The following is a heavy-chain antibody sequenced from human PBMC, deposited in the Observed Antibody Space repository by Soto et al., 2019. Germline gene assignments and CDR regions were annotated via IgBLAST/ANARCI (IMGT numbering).Heavy chain of an antibody. J-gene: IGHJ6*02. CDR2: VYITGRS. Sequence: PSETLSLTCSVSGDAINTYFWSWIRQPAGKGLEWIGRVYITGRSNYNPSLERRVTMLVDTARKQVSLELRSVTAADTAVYYCARVSGPVVVPAAAATSPSFGLDLWGQGTTVTVSS. CDR1: GDAINTYF. V-gene: IGHV4-4*07. D-gene: IGHD2-2*01. CDR3: ARVSGPVVVPAAAATSPSFGLDL.